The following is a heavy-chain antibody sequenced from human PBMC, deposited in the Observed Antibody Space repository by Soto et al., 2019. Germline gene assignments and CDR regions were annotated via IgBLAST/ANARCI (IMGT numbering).Heavy chain of an antibody. CDR1: GFTFSSYW. CDR2: ISNDGSS. J-gene: IGHJ1*01. Sequence: EVHLVESGGGLVQPGGSLRLSCVASGFTFSSYWMHWVPQAPGKGLVWVSSISNDGSSIYADPVKGRFTISRDNAKNTLYLQMNSLRAEDTAVYYCARLPNKSPQNWGQGTLVIVSP. CDR3: ARLPNKSPQN. V-gene: IGHV3-74*01.